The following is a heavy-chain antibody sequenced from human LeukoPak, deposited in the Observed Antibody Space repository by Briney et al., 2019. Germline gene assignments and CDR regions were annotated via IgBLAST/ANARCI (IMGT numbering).Heavy chain of an antibody. CDR2: IYYSGSI. D-gene: IGHD3-22*01. CDR3: ARDSDYYDRNGYPWDEAFDI. CDR1: GGSISSSY. V-gene: IGHV4-59*12. Sequence: SETLSLTCTVSGGSISSSYWSWIRQPPGKGLEWIGYIYYSGSINYNPSLKSRVTISVDTSKNQFSLKLTSVTAADTAVYYCARDSDYYDRNGYPWDEAFDIWGQGAMVTVSS. J-gene: IGHJ3*02.